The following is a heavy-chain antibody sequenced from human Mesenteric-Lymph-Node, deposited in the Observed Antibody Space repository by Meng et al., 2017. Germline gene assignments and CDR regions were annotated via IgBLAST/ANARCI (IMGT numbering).Heavy chain of an antibody. CDR2: ISKNDSII. V-gene: IGHV3-48*03. CDR3: VRDSGWPNYFDY. Sequence: GESLKISCAAPGFTFMDYEMNWVRQAPGKGLEWVSYISKNDSIIYYADSVKGRFIDSRDNAKNSLYLQLNSLRAEDQAVYYCVRDSGWPNYFDYWGQGTLVTVSS. CDR1: GFTFMDYE. J-gene: IGHJ4*02. D-gene: IGHD3-10*01.